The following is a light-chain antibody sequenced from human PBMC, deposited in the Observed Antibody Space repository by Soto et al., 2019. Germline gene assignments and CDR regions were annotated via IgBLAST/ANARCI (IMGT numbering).Light chain of an antibody. CDR1: QTISNY. J-gene: IGKJ1*01. V-gene: IGKV1-39*01. CDR2: GAS. Sequence: DIQMTQSPSSLSASVGDRVTITCRASQTISNYLNWYQQKPGKAPKVLIFGASSLQSGVPSSFSGSGSGTEFTLAISSLQPDDFAVYYCQQYGSSGTFGQGTKVDIK. CDR3: QQYGSSGT.